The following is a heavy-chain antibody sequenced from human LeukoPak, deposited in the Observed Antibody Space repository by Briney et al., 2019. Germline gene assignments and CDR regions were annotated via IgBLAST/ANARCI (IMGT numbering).Heavy chain of an antibody. CDR3: ARAPPPPIDIVVVPAAHSDWFDP. CDR1: GGSFSGYY. Sequence: SETLSLTCAVYGGSFSGYYWSWIRQPPGKGLEWIGEINHSGSTHYNPSLKSRVTISVDTSKNQFSLKLSSVTAADTAVYYCARAPPPPIDIVVVPAAHSDWFDPWGQGTLVTVSS. J-gene: IGHJ5*02. V-gene: IGHV4-34*01. CDR2: INHSGST. D-gene: IGHD2-2*01.